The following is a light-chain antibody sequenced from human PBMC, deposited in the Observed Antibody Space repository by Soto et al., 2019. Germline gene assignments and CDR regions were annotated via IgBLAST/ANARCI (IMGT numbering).Light chain of an antibody. J-gene: IGKJ3*01. CDR2: DTS. CDR3: QQRSKWPPCT. CDR1: QSISIY. Sequence: EIVLTQSPATLSLSPGERATLSCRASQSISIYLAWYHQKPGQAPRLLIYDTSNRATGIPARFSGSGSGTDLTLTISSLEPEDFALYYCQQRSKWPPCTFGPGTKVDIK. V-gene: IGKV3-11*01.